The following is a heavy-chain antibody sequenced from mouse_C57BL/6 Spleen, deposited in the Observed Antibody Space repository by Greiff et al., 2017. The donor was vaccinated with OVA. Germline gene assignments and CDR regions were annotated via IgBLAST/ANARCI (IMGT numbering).Heavy chain of an antibody. CDR1: GYTFTSYW. J-gene: IGHJ1*03. CDR3: ARGDYGSPWYFDV. CDR2: INPSSGYT. V-gene: IGHV1-7*01. D-gene: IGHD1-1*01. Sequence: VQVVESGAELAKPGASVKLSCKASGYTFTSYWMHWVKQSPGQGLEWIGYINPSSGYTKSNQKFKDKATLTADKSSSTAYMQLSSLTYEDSAVYYGARGDYGSPWYFDVWGTGTTVTVSS.